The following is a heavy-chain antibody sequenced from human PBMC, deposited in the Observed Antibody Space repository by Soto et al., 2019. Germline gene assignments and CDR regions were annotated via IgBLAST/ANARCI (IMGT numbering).Heavy chain of an antibody. CDR2: IGTLGDT. CDR3: VRGRSFDYKSTPPPIFDP. D-gene: IGHD3-9*01. V-gene: IGHV3-13*01. Sequence: VQLVESGGGLVQPGGSLRLSCAASGFIFDKYDMHWVRQATGKGLEWVSGIGTLGDTYYSDSVRGRFSIFRDNAKNSLHLQMNTLRGGDTAMYYCVRGRSFDYKSTPPPIFDPSGQGTLVTVSS. J-gene: IGHJ5*02. CDR1: GFIFDKYD.